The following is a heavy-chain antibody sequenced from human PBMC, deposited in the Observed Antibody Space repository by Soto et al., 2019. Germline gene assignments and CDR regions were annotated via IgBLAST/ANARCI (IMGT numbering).Heavy chain of an antibody. CDR1: GYSFISYG. V-gene: IGHV1-18*01. J-gene: IGHJ4*02. CDR3: ARDLAMTTGGVDY. Sequence: ASVKVSCKASGYSFISYGISWVRQAPGQGLEWMGWISGYNGNTNYAQKLQGRVTMTTGTSTGTAYMELRSLRSDDTAVYYCARDLAMTTGGVDYWGQGTLVTVSS. CDR2: ISGYNGNT. D-gene: IGHD4-4*01.